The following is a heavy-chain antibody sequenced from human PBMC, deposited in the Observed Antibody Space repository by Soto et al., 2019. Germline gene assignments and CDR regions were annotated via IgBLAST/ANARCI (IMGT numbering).Heavy chain of an antibody. Sequence: GGSLRLSCAASGFTFSSYGMHWVRQAPGKGLEWVAVIWYDGSNKYYADSVKGRFTISRDNSKNTLYLQMNSLRAEDTAVYYCAREQGSEWLRFDLDAFDIWGQGTMVTVSS. V-gene: IGHV3-33*01. CDR2: IWYDGSNK. J-gene: IGHJ3*02. D-gene: IGHD5-12*01. CDR3: AREQGSEWLRFDLDAFDI. CDR1: GFTFSSYG.